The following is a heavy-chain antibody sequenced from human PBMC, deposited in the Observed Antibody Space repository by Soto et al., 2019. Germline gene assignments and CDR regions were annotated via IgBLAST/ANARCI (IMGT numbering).Heavy chain of an antibody. CDR2: IYYSGST. J-gene: IGHJ4*02. CDR3: ARVRTTFDY. V-gene: IGHV4-61*01. Sequence: TLSLTCTVSGGSVSSGSYYWSWIRQPPGKGLEWIGYIYYSGSTNYNPSLKSRVTISVDTSKNQFSLKLSSVTAADTAVYYCARVRTTFDYWGPGTLVTVSS. CDR1: GGSVSSGSYY. D-gene: IGHD4-17*01.